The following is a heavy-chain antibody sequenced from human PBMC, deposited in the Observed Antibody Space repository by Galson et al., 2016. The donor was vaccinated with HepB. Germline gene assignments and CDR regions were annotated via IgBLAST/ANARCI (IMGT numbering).Heavy chain of an antibody. V-gene: IGHV2-5*01. CDR3: AHRLGYDFRGGARFDP. CDR1: GFSLSATAVG. D-gene: IGHD3-3*01. J-gene: IGHJ5*02. CDR2: IYWNDDK. Sequence: PALVKPTQTLTLTCTFSGFSLSATAVGVGWIRQPPGKALQWLALIYWNDDKRYSPSLKSRLTITKDTSKNQVVLTMTNMDPLDTATYYCAHRLGYDFRGGARFDPWGPGTLVTVSS.